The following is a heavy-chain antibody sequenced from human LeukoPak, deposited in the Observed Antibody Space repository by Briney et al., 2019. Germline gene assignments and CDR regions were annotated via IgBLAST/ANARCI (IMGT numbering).Heavy chain of an antibody. D-gene: IGHD3-22*01. V-gene: IGHV1-46*01. CDR2: INPRGGST. CDR1: AYTFTSYY. Sequence: ASVKVSCKTSAYTFTSYYMHWVRQAPGQGLEWMGLINPRGGSTSYAQKLQGRVTMTRDTSTNTVYMELSSLRSEDTAVYYCARDRSKTYYYDASGYYVDSFDYWGQGTLVTVSS. J-gene: IGHJ4*02. CDR3: ARDRSKTYYYDASGYYVDSFDY.